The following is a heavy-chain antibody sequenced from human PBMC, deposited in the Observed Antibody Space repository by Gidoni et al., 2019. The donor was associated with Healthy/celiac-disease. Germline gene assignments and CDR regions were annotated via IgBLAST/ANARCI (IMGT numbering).Heavy chain of an antibody. Sequence: QVQLVESGGGVVQPGRSLRLSCSASGFTFSSYAMRWVRQAPGKGLEWVAVISYDGSNKYYADSVKGRFTISRDNSKNTLYLQMNSLRAEDTAVYYCARELGEYYDSSGYYFMWEFGYWGQGTLVTVSS. D-gene: IGHD3-22*01. CDR3: ARELGEYYDSSGYYFMWEFGY. CDR2: ISYDGSNK. J-gene: IGHJ4*02. CDR1: GFTFSSYA. V-gene: IGHV3-30-3*01.